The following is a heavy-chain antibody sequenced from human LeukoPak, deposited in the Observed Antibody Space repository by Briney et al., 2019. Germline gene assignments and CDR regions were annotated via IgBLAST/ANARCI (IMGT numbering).Heavy chain of an antibody. D-gene: IGHD3-10*01. V-gene: IGHV4-59*01. CDR1: GGSIRNYY. CDR3: AREGGSGSYYKWFDP. Sequence: PSETLSLTCTVSGGSIRNYYWSWIRQPPGKGLEWIGCIDYSGSTNYNPSLKSRVNISVDTSKNQFSLKLNSVTAAHTAVYYCAREGGSGSYYKWFDPWGQGTLVTVSS. J-gene: IGHJ5*02. CDR2: IDYSGST.